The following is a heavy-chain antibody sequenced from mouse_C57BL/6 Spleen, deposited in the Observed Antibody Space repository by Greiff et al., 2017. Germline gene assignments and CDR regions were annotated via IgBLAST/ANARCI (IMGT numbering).Heavy chain of an antibody. J-gene: IGHJ2*01. CDR2: INPSSGYT. V-gene: IGHV1-4*01. D-gene: IGHD2-2*01. Sequence: VKLVESGAELARPGASVKMSCKASGYTFTSYTMHWVKQRPGQGLEWIGYINPSSGYTKYNQKFKDKATLTADKSSSTAYMQLSSLTSEDSAVYYCARGKVIDYWGQGTTLTVSS. CDR3: ARGKVIDY. CDR1: GYTFTSYT.